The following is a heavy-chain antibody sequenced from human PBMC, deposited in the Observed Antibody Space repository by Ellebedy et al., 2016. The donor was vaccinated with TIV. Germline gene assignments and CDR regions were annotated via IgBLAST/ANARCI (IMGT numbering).Heavy chain of an antibody. CDR2: IIPIVEIT. J-gene: IGHJ4*02. Sequence: AASVKVSCKASGYTFTSYYMHWVRQAPGLGLEWMGRIIPIVEITIYAQRFQDRVTISEDNFTNTVYMEMSSLRSEDTAMYYCATGPPKWEVPLDLDSWGQGTLVIVSS. V-gene: IGHV1-46*01. D-gene: IGHD1-26*01. CDR1: GYTFTSYY. CDR3: ATGPPKWEVPLDLDS.